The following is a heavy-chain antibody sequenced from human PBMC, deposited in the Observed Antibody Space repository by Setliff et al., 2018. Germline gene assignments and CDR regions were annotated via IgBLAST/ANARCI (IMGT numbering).Heavy chain of an antibody. CDR1: GGSISSGSYY. J-gene: IGHJ6*03. D-gene: IGHD1-1*01. CDR3: ARANKKLDYYYYYYMDV. Sequence: SETLSLTCTVSGGSISSGSYYWSWIRQPAGKGLEWIGRIYTNGGTDYNPYLKSRVTISLDTSKNQFSLKLSSVTAADTAVYYCARANKKLDYYYYYYMDVWG. CDR2: IYTNGGT. V-gene: IGHV4-61*02.